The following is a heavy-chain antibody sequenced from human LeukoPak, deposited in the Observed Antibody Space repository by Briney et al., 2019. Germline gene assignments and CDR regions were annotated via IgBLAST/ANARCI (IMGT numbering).Heavy chain of an antibody. V-gene: IGHV3-23*01. CDR3: AKGEVSGGSFDY. D-gene: IGHD2-15*01. Sequence: GGSLRLSCAASGFTFSSYAMSSVRQAPGKGLEWVSAISGSGGSTYYADSVKGRFTISRDNSKNTLYLQMNSLRAEDTAVYYCAKGEVSGGSFDYWGQGTLVTVSS. CDR2: ISGSGGST. CDR1: GFTFSSYA. J-gene: IGHJ4*02.